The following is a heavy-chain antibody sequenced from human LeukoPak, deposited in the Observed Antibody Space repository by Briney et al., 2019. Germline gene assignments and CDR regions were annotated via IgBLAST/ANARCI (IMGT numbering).Heavy chain of an antibody. J-gene: IGHJ3*02. CDR1: GFTFSSYA. CDR3: AKDLRDSRGLGSFDI. V-gene: IGHV3-23*01. Sequence: GGSLRLSCAASGFTFSSYAMSWVRQAPGKGLERVSAISGSGGSTYYADSVKGRFTISRDNSKNTLYLQMNSLRAEDTAVYFCAKDLRDSRGLGSFDIWGQGTLVTVSS. D-gene: IGHD3-22*01. CDR2: ISGSGGST.